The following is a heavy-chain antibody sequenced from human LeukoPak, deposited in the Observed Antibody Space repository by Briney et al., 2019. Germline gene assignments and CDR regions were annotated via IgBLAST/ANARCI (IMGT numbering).Heavy chain of an antibody. D-gene: IGHD3-10*01. CDR1: GYTLTSYC. Sequence: ASVTVSCKASGYTLTSYCISWLRQAPGQGLDGMGLISSYNGNTNYAQKLQGRVTMTTDTSTSTAYMELRSMISDDTAAYYCARESSGRWISYYYYYMDVWGKGTTVTVSS. J-gene: IGHJ6*03. CDR2: ISSYNGNT. V-gene: IGHV1-18*01. CDR3: ARESSGRWISYYYYYMDV.